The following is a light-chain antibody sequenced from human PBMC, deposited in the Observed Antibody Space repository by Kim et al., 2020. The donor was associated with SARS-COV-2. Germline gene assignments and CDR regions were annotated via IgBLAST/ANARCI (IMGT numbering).Light chain of an antibody. J-gene: IGKJ4*01. CDR1: EDIGNS. CDR2: GAF. V-gene: IGKV1-NL1*01. CDR3: QQYYSTPRVS. Sequence: SVGAGAPITCRAGEDIGNSVVWYQHRPGKAPKLLVYGAFRLESGVPSRFSGAVSGTDYSLIISSLQPEDFATYFCQQYYSTPRVSFGGGTKVDIK.